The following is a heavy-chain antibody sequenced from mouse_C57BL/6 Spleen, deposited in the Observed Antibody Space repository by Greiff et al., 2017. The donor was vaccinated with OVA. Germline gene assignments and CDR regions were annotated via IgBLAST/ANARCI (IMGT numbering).Heavy chain of an antibody. J-gene: IGHJ2*01. CDR1: GYTFTSYW. CDR3: ARRSNYFDY. CDR2: IHPNSGST. D-gene: IGHD5-1*01. Sequence: QVHVKQPGAELVKPGASVKLSCKASGYTFTSYWMHWVKQRPGQGLEWIGMIHPNSGSTNYNEKFKSKATLTVDKSSSTAYMQLSSLTSEDSAVYYCARRSNYFDYWGQGTTLTVSS. V-gene: IGHV1-64*01.